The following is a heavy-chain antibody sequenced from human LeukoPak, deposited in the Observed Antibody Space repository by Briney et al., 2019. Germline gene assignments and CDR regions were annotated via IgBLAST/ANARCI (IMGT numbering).Heavy chain of an antibody. CDR1: GFTFSSYG. Sequence: PGGSLRLSCAASGFTFSSYGMHWVRQAPGKGLEWVSIIYRGGSTSYADSVKGRFTISRDISTNTVFLQMNSLRADDTAVYYCARDKSDFPFDAWGQGTLVTVSS. V-gene: IGHV3-66*01. CDR2: IYRGGST. D-gene: IGHD3-3*01. J-gene: IGHJ5*02. CDR3: ARDKSDFPFDA.